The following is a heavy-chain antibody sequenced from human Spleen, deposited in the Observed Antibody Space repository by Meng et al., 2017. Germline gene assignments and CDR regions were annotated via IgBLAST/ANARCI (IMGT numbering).Heavy chain of an antibody. CDR2: INTKPSNP. CDR1: GYPFTSYP. D-gene: IGHD6-19*01. CDR3: ARDGPSDYTSGWPNLY. V-gene: IGHV7-4-1*02. J-gene: IGHJ4*02. Sequence: QVQLVQSASELKKPWASVKVSCKASGYPFTSYPMNWVRQAPGQGLQWMGRINTKPSNPTYAQGITGRFVFSLDTSGSTAYLQISSLKAEDTAVYYCARDGPSDYTSGWPNLYWGQGTLVTVSS.